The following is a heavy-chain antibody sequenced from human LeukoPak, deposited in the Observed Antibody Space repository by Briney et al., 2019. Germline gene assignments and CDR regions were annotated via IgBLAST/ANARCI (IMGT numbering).Heavy chain of an antibody. CDR3: ARLSSTVTYYYYGMDV. D-gene: IGHD4-4*01. J-gene: IGHJ6*02. Sequence: SETLSLTCTVSGGSISSYYWSWIRQPPGKGLEWIGYIYYSGSTNYNPSLKSRVTISVDTSKNQFSLKLSSVTAADTAVYYCARLSSTVTYYYYGMDVWGQGTTVTVSS. V-gene: IGHV4-59*01. CDR2: IYYSGST. CDR1: GGSISSYY.